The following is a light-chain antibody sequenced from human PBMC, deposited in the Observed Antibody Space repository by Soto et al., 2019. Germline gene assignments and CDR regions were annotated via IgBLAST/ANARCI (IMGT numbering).Light chain of an antibody. V-gene: IGKV3-20*01. CDR1: QSVSSSY. CDR2: GTS. Sequence: EIVLTQSPGTLSLSAGERAALSCRASQSVSSSYLAWYQEKVGQAPRLLIYGTSNRATGVPDRFSGSGSGTDFTLTISRLEPEDFALYYCQQCISSPYNFGQGTKV. CDR3: QQCISSPYN. J-gene: IGKJ2*01.